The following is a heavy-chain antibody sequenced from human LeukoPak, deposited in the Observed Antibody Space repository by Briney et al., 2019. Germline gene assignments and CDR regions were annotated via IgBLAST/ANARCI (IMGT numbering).Heavy chain of an antibody. CDR2: INNDGSYA. D-gene: IGHD3-16*01. CDR3: ARINYEGDS. CDR1: GFTFSSYW. Sequence: GGSLRLSCVASGFTFSSYWLHWVRQAPGKGLVWVSHINNDGSYATYAESVKGRFTTSRDNAKNTLFLQMNSLRAEDTAVYYCARINYEGDSWGQGTLVTVSS. V-gene: IGHV3-74*01. J-gene: IGHJ5*01.